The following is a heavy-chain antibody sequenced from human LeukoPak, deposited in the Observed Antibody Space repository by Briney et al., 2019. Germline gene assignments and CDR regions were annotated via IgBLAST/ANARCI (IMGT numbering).Heavy chain of an antibody. J-gene: IGHJ4*02. CDR1: GYTFTSYD. CDR3: ARDLTGSDPPFGELGGG. V-gene: IGHV1-8*03. Sequence: ASVKVSCKASGYTFTSYDINWVRQATGQGLEWMGWKNPNTGNTGYAQKFQGRVTITTDTSINTAYMELSSLRSDDTAVYYCARDLTGSDPPFGELGGGWGQGTLVTVSS. CDR2: KNPNTGNT. D-gene: IGHD3-10*01.